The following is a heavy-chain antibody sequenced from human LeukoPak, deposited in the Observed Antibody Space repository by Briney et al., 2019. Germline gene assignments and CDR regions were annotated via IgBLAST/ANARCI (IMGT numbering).Heavy chain of an antibody. CDR1: GFTFSSYA. CDR2: ISGSGGST. Sequence: GGSLRLSCAASGFTFSSYAMSWVRQAPGKGLEWVSAISGSGGSTYYADSVKGRFTISRDNSKNTLYLQMNSLRAEDTAVYYCAKYCYDSSGAYYFDYWGQGTLVTVSS. D-gene: IGHD3-22*01. CDR3: AKYCYDSSGAYYFDY. J-gene: IGHJ4*02. V-gene: IGHV3-23*01.